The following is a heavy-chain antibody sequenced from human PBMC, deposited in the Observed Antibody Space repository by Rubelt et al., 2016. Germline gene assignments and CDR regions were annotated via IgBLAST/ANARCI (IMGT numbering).Heavy chain of an antibody. Sequence: QVQLVQSGAEVKKPGASVKVSCKASGYTFTSYGISWVRQAPGQGLEWMGWISAYNGNTNYAQKLQGRATMTTDTSTSTAYMELRSLRSDDTAVYYCASMYSSSWYRGWFDPWGQGTLVTVSS. J-gene: IGHJ5*02. V-gene: IGHV1-18*01. CDR1: GYTFTSYG. CDR3: ASMYSSSWYRGWFDP. CDR2: ISAYNGNT. D-gene: IGHD6-13*01.